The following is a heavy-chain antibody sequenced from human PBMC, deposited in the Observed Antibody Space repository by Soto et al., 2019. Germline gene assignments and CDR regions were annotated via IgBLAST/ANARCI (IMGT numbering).Heavy chain of an antibody. CDR1: GFTFSSYA. CDR3: AKDNYYYHSSGYLRGWWIDP. Sequence: EVQLLESGGGLVQPGGSLRLSCAASGFTFSSYAMSWVRQAAGKGLEWVSAISGSGGSTYYADSVKGRFTISRDNSKNTLYLQMNSLRAEDTAVYYCAKDNYYYHSSGYLRGWWIDPWGQGTLVTVSS. V-gene: IGHV3-23*01. J-gene: IGHJ5*02. CDR2: ISGSGGST. D-gene: IGHD3-22*01.